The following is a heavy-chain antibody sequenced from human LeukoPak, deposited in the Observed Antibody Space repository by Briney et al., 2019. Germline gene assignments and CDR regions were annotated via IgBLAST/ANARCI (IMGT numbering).Heavy chain of an antibody. D-gene: IGHD6-13*01. J-gene: IGHJ4*02. Sequence: ASVKVSRKASGYTFTGYYMHWVRQAPGQGLEWMGWINPNSGGTNYAQKFQGRVTMTRDTSISTAYMELSRLRSDDTAVYYCARGSYSSSWKTFDYWGQGTLVTVSS. V-gene: IGHV1-2*02. CDR2: INPNSGGT. CDR1: GYTFTGYY. CDR3: ARGSYSSSWKTFDY.